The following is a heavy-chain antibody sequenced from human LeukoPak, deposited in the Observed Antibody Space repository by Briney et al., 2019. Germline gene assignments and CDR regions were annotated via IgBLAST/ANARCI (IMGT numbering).Heavy chain of an antibody. CDR3: ARNYYSNYYYYGMDV. CDR1: GGTFSIYA. CDR2: IIPILGIA. Sequence: SVKVSCKASGGTFSIYAISWVRQAPGQGLEWMGRIIPILGIANYAQKFQGRVTITADKSTSTAYMELSSLRSEDTAVYYCARNYYSNYYYYGMDVWGQGTTVTVSS. J-gene: IGHJ6*02. V-gene: IGHV1-69*04. D-gene: IGHD4-11*01.